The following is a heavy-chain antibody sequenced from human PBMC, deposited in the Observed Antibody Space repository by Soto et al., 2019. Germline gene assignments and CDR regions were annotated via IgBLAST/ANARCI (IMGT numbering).Heavy chain of an antibody. Sequence: GGSLRLSCAASGFTFSSYAMSWVRQAPGKGLEWVSAISGSGGSTYYADSVKGRFTIPRDNSKNTLYLQMNSLRAEDTAVYYCAKDGFGPGGYYYYYYMDVWGKGTTVTVSS. CDR2: ISGSGGST. J-gene: IGHJ6*03. CDR3: AKDGFGPGGYYYYYYMDV. V-gene: IGHV3-23*01. CDR1: GFTFSSYA. D-gene: IGHD2-2*03.